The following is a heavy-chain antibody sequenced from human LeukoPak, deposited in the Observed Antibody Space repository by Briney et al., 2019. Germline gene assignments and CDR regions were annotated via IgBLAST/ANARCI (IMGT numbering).Heavy chain of an antibody. Sequence: SETLSLTCTVSGGSISSSSYYWGWIRQPPGKGLEWIGSIYYSGSTYYNPSLKSRVTISVDTSKNQFSLKLSSVTAADTAVYYCAREDEGQRWYKWFDPWGQGTLVTVSS. CDR2: IYYSGST. J-gene: IGHJ5*02. CDR3: AREDEGQRWYKWFDP. D-gene: IGHD4-23*01. V-gene: IGHV4-39*07. CDR1: GGSISSSSYY.